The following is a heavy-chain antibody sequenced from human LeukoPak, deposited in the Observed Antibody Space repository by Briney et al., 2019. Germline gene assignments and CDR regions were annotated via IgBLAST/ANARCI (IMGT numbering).Heavy chain of an antibody. J-gene: IGHJ4*02. CDR2: ISAYNGNT. CDR1: GYTFSSYG. V-gene: IGHV1-18*01. Sequence: GASVKVSCKASGYTFSSYGISWVRQAPGQGLEWMGWISAYNGNTNYAQKVQGRVTLTTETSTSTAYMELRSLRSDDTAVYYYARDRQLGSSGYYAAYWGQGTLVTVSS. D-gene: IGHD3-22*01. CDR3: ARDRQLGSSGYYAAY.